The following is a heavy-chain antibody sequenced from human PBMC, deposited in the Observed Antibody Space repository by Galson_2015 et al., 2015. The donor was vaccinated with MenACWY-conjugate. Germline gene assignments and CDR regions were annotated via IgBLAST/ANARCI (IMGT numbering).Heavy chain of an antibody. J-gene: IGHJ5*02. CDR2: TYYRSKWYN. CDR3: ARSVEQWLTDNWFDP. V-gene: IGHV6-1*01. Sequence: CAISGDSVSSDSAAWNWIRQSPSRGLEWLGRTYYRSKWYNDYAVSVKSRITINPDTSKNQFSLQLNSVTPEDTAVYYCARSVEQWLTDNWFDPWGQETLVTVSS. CDR1: GDSVSSDSAA. D-gene: IGHD6-19*01.